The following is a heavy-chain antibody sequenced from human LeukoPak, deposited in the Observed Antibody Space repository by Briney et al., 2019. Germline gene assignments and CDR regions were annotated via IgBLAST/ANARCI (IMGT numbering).Heavy chain of an antibody. CDR3: ARDSVGPSGSYLPALY. Sequence: SQTLSLTCAISGDSVSTNSATWTWLRQSPSRGLEWLGRTYYRSKWYNDYAVSMKSRITINPDTSKNQFSLQLNSVTPEDTAVYYCARDSVGPSGSYLPALYWGQGTLVTVSS. CDR2: TYYRSKWYN. J-gene: IGHJ4*02. D-gene: IGHD1-26*01. CDR1: GDSVSTNSAT. V-gene: IGHV6-1*01.